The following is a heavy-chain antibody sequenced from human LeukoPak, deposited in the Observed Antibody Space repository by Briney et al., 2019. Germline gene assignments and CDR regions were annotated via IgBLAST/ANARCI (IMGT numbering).Heavy chain of an antibody. CDR2: ISAYNGNT. CDR3: ARVEGKEATDYYYYMDV. V-gene: IGHV1-18*01. CDR1: GYTFTSYG. D-gene: IGHD1-26*01. J-gene: IGHJ6*03. Sequence: ASVKVSCKASGYTFTSYGISWVRQAPGQGLEWMGWISAYNGNTNYAQKLQGRVTMTTDTSTSTAYMELRSLRSDDTAVYYCARVEGKEATDYYYYMDVWGKGTTVTVSS.